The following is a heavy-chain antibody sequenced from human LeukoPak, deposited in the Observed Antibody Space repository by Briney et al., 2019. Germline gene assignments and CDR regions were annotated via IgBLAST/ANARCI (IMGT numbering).Heavy chain of an antibody. CDR2: IWYDGSNK. CDR1: GFTFSSYG. V-gene: IGHV3-33*01. D-gene: IGHD3-22*01. Sequence: GRSLRLSCAASGFTFSSYGMHWVRQAPGKGLEWVAVIWYDGSNKYYADSVKGRFTISRDNSKNTLYLQMNSLRAEDTAVYYCARERNDSSGFDYWGQGTLVTVSS. CDR3: ARERNDSSGFDY. J-gene: IGHJ4*02.